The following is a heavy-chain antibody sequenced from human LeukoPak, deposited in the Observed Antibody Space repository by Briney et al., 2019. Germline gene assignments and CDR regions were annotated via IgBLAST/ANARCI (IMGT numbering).Heavy chain of an antibody. CDR1: GFTFGDYA. CDR2: IRSKTDGGTT. D-gene: IGHD3-16*02. J-gene: IGHJ4*02. CDR3: TTDGRELSLSIDY. V-gene: IGHV3-49*03. Sequence: GGSLRLSCTASGFTFGDYAMSWFRQAPGKGLEWVGFIRSKTDGGTTDYAAPVKGRFTTSGDDSKNTLYLQMNSLKTEDTAVYYCTTDGRELSLSIDYWGQGTLVTVSS.